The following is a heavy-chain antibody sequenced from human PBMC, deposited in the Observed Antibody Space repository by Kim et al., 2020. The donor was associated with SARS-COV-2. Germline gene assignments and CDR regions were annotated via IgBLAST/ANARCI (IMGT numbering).Heavy chain of an antibody. V-gene: IGHV3-21*01. Sequence: GGSLRLSCAASGFTFSSYSMNWVRQAPGKGLEWVSSISSSSSYIYYADSVKGRFTISRDNAKNSLYLQMNSLRAEDTAVYYCARQRGGLGDYGSGSYPDAFDIWGQGTMVTVSS. CDR3: ARQRGGLGDYGSGSYPDAFDI. CDR2: ISSSSSYI. D-gene: IGHD3-10*01. CDR1: GFTFSSYS. J-gene: IGHJ3*02.